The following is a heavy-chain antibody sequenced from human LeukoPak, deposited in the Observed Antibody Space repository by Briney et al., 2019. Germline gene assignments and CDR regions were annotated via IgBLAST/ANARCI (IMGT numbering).Heavy chain of an antibody. CDR1: GFTFSSYA. V-gene: IGHV3-23*01. Sequence: GGSLRLSCAASGFTFSSYAMSWVRQAPGKGLEWVSAISGSGGSTYYADSVKGRFTIPRDNSKNTLYLQMNSLRAEDTAVYYCAKTPSITIFGVVRDWGQGTLVTVSS. J-gene: IGHJ4*02. CDR3: AKTPSITIFGVVRD. CDR2: ISGSGGST. D-gene: IGHD3-3*01.